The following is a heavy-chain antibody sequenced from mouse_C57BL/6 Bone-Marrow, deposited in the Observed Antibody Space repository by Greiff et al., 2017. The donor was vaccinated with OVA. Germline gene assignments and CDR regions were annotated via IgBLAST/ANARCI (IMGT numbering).Heavy chain of an antibody. J-gene: IGHJ1*03. CDR3: TRETVVADWYFDV. Sequence: EVMLVESGEGLVKPGGSLKLSCAASGFTFSSYAMSWVRQTPEQRLEWVAYISSGGDYIYYADTVKGRFTISRDNARNTLYLQMSSLKSEDTAMYYCTRETVVADWYFDVWGTGTTVTVSS. D-gene: IGHD1-1*01. CDR1: GFTFSSYA. CDR2: ISSGGDYI. V-gene: IGHV5-9-1*02.